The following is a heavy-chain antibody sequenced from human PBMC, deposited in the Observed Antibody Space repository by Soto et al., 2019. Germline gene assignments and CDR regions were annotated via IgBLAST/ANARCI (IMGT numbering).Heavy chain of an antibody. CDR3: AKSPTSRGWSLVDY. V-gene: IGHV3-30*18. CDR1: GFTFSHYA. J-gene: IGHJ4*02. Sequence: QVQLVESGGGVVQSGRSLRLSCVASGFTFSHYAMYWVRQAPGKGLEWVALISFDGSSEYYADSVKGRFTISRDNSKNTLYLQVNSLRREDTAVYHCAKSPTSRGWSLVDYWGLGTLVTVSS. CDR2: ISFDGSSE. D-gene: IGHD6-19*01.